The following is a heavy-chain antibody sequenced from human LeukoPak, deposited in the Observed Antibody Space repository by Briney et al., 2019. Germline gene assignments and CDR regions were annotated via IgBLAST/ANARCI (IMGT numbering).Heavy chain of an antibody. Sequence: ASVKVSCKASGYTFTSYYMHWVRQAPGQGLEWMGIINPSNGNTGYTPKFQGRVTMTRDMSTSAVYMELRSLRSDDTAVYYCARVIVVVVAATPYNWFDPWGQGTLVTVSS. CDR3: ARVIVVVVAATPYNWFDP. CDR2: INPSNGNT. V-gene: IGHV1-46*01. D-gene: IGHD2-15*01. CDR1: GYTFTSYY. J-gene: IGHJ5*02.